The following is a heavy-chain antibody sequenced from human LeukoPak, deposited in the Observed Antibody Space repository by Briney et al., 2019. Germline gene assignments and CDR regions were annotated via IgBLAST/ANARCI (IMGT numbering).Heavy chain of an antibody. CDR2: INHSGST. CDR1: GGFFSGYS. D-gene: IGHD3-3*01. CDR3: ARGPYYDFWSGYWVYWFDP. Sequence: PSEALSLTCAVYGGFFSGYSWSWIRQPPGKGLEWIGEINHSGSTNYNPSLKSRVTISVDTSKNQFSLKLSSVTAADTAVYYCARGPYYDFWSGYWVYWFDPWGQGTLVTVSS. V-gene: IGHV4-34*01. J-gene: IGHJ5*02.